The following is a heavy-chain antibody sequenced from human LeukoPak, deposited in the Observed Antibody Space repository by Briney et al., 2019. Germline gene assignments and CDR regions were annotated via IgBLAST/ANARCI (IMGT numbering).Heavy chain of an antibody. D-gene: IGHD2-2*01. CDR1: GGSVSSSNYY. CDR3: AGTYCSSTSCYERRTDWFDP. Sequence: SETLSVTCTVPGGSVSSSNYYWGWIRQPPGKGLEWIGSIYYSGSTYYKPSLKSRVTISVETSKNQFSLKLSSVTAADTAVYCCAGTYCSSTSCYERRTDWFDPWGQGTLVTVSS. J-gene: IGHJ5*02. CDR2: IYYSGST. V-gene: IGHV4-39*01.